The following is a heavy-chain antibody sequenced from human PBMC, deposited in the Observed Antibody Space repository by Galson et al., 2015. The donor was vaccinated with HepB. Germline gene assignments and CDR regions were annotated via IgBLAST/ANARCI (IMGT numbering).Heavy chain of an antibody. CDR3: ARHLSDGGYSYGYVRLDAFDI. CDR1: GGSISSYY. CDR2: IYYSGST. V-gene: IGHV4-59*08. J-gene: IGHJ3*02. Sequence: SETLSLTCTVSGGSISSYYWSWIRQPPEKGLEWIGYIYYSGSTNYNPSLKSRVTISEDTSKNQFSLKLSSVTAADTAVYYCARHLSDGGYSYGYVRLDAFDIWGQGTMVTVSS. D-gene: IGHD5-18*01.